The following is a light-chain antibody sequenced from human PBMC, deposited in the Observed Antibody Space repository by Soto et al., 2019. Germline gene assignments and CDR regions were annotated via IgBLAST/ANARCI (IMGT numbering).Light chain of an antibody. CDR1: QSVRSY. CDR3: QQGSNWPLT. CDR2: DAS. J-gene: IGKJ4*01. V-gene: IGKV3-11*01. Sequence: EIVLTQSPATLSLSPGERATLSCRASQSVRSYLAWYQQKPGQAPRLLIYDASNRATGIPARFSGSGSGTDFILTISSLEPEDSAVYYCQQGSNWPLTFGGGTKVDIK.